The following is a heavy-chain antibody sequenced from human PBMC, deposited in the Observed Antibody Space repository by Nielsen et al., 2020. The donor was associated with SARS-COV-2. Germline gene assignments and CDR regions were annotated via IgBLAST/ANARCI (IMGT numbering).Heavy chain of an antibody. D-gene: IGHD3-3*01. CDR2: INPSGGST. V-gene: IGHV1-46*01. J-gene: IGHJ5*02. Sequence: ASVKVSCKVSGFTLTELSMHWVRQAPGQGLEWMGIINPSGGSTSYAQKFQGRVTMTRDTSTSTVYMELSSLRSEDTAVYYCARSPYYDFWSGYYTEAGNWFDPWGQGTLVTVSS. CDR3: ARSPYYDFWSGYYTEAGNWFDP. CDR1: GFTLTELS.